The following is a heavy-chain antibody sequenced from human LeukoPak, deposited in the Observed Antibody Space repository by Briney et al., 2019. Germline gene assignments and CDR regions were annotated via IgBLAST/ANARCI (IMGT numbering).Heavy chain of an antibody. CDR2: INHSGST. J-gene: IGHJ4*02. CDR3: ATGGRWELLDY. V-gene: IGHV4-34*01. Sequence: SETLSLTCAVYGGSFSGYYWSWIRQSPGKGLEWIGEINHSGSTDYNPSLKSRVTISIDTSKNQFSLKLSSVTAADMAVYYCATGGRWELLDYWGQGTLVTVSS. D-gene: IGHD1-26*01. CDR1: GGSFSGYY.